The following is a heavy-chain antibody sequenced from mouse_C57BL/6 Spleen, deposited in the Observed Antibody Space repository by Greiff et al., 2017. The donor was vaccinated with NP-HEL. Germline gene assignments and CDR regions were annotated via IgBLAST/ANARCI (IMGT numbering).Heavy chain of an antibody. CDR1: GYTFTGYW. CDR2: ILPGSGST. Sequence: QVQLQQSGAELMKPGASVKLSCKATGYTFTGYWIEWVKQRPGHGLEWIGEILPGSGSTNYNEKFKGKATFTADTSSNTAYMQLSSLTTEDSAIYYCARKEITTVVATSSMDYWGQGTSVTVSS. V-gene: IGHV1-9*01. CDR3: ARKEITTVVATSSMDY. D-gene: IGHD1-1*01. J-gene: IGHJ4*01.